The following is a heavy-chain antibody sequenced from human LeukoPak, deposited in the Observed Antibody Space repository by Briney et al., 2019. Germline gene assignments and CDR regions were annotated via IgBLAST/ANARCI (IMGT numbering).Heavy chain of an antibody. J-gene: IGHJ4*02. CDR1: SYSISSGYY. CDR2: VYHTGKS. D-gene: IGHD3-22*01. V-gene: IGHV4-38-2*01. CDR3: ARQRHHYDTSGYWASRDFDY. Sequence: SETLSLTCAVSSYSISSGYYWGWIRQPPGKGLEWIGSVYHTGKSYYNPSLKSRVTISVDTSKNQFSLKLTSVTAADTAVYYCARQRHHYDTSGYWASRDFDYWGQGTLVSVSS.